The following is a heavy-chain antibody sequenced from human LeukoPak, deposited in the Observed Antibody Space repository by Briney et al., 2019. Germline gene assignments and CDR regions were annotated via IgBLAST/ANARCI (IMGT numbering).Heavy chain of an antibody. CDR3: ARDSTMVYGMDV. CDR1: GFTVSSNY. D-gene: IGHD3-10*01. CDR2: IYSAGTT. V-gene: IGHV3-53*01. Sequence: GGPLRLSCAASGFTVSSNYMSWVRQAPGKGLDWVSVIYSAGTTYYADSVKGRFTISRDNSKNTLYLQMNSLRAEDTAVYYCARDSTMVYGMDVWGQGTTVTVSS. J-gene: IGHJ6*02.